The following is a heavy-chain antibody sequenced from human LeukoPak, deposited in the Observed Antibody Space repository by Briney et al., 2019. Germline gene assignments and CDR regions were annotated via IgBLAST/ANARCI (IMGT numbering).Heavy chain of an antibody. Sequence: PSDTLSLICTLSSCFMSSYYWRWIRQPAGKGLEWIGRIYTNGSTNYNPSLKNRVTMSVDTYKNQFSLKLSSVTATDQAVYLCPSDSSSGWFPYYYYYRDVWGKGTTVTVSS. CDR2: IYTNGST. CDR1: SCFMSSYY. J-gene: IGHJ6*03. V-gene: IGHV4-4*07. D-gene: IGHD6-19*01. CDR3: PSDSSSGWFPYYYYYRDV.